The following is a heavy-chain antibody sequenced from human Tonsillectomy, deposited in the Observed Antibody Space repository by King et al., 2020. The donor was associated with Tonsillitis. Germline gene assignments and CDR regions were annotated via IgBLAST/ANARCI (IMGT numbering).Heavy chain of an antibody. CDR3: AKDPWEQQVPYSWFDP. J-gene: IGHJ5*02. CDR1: GFTFSSYA. Sequence: VQLVESGGGLVQPGGSLRLSCTASGFTFSSYAMSWVRQAPGKGLEWVSSISGGGDDTHHADSVKGRFIISRDNSKNTLYLHMSSLSAGDTAVYYCAKDPWEQQVPYSWFDPWGQGTLVTVSS. D-gene: IGHD6-13*01. V-gene: IGHV3-23*04. CDR2: ISGGGDDT.